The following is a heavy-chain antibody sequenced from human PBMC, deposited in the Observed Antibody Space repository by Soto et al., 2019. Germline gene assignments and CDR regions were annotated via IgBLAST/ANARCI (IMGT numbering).Heavy chain of an antibody. CDR3: TTDRRSGYDPQFDF. V-gene: IGHV3-15*01. J-gene: IGHJ4*02. CDR1: GFTFYNTW. Sequence: EVQLVESGGDLVQPGGSLRLSCTASGFTFYNTWMSWVRQAPGKGLEWVGRVKSKTDGGATDYNALVRGRFTISREDSEKTLYLQMNSLKTDDTAVYYCTTDRRSGYDPQFDFWGQGTLVTVSS. D-gene: IGHD5-12*01. CDR2: VKSKTDGGAT.